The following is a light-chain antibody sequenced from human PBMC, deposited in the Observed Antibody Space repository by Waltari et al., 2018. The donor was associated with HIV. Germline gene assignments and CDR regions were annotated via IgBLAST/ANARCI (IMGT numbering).Light chain of an antibody. V-gene: IGLV2-14*03. Sequence: QSALTQPASVSGSPGQSITISCTGTSSDVVGYNSVAWYQQHPGKAPKLIIYDVSNRPSGVPYRFSGSKSGNTASLTISGLQAEDEADYYCKSKTSSSTPCVFGTGTKVTVL. CDR1: SSDVVGYNS. CDR2: DVS. CDR3: KSKTSSSTPCV. J-gene: IGLJ1*01.